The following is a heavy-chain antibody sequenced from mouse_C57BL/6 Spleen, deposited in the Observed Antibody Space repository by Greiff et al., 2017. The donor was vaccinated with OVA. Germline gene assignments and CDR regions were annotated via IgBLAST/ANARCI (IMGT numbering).Heavy chain of an antibody. D-gene: IGHD2-10*02. Sequence: VQLQQSGPELVKPGASVKISCKASGYTFTDYYMNWVKQSHGQSLEWIGDINPNNGGTSYNQKFKGKATLTVDKSSSTAYMELRSLTSEDSAVDDCARSGYGNYFDYWGQGTTLTVAS. CDR2: INPNNGGT. V-gene: IGHV1-26*01. CDR1: GYTFTDYY. J-gene: IGHJ2*01. CDR3: ARSGYGNYFDY.